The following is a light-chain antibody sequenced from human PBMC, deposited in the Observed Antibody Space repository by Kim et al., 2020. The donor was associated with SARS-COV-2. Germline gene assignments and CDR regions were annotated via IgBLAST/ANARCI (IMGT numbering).Light chain of an antibody. J-gene: IGKJ1*01. Sequence: ASVGDRVTITCRASQGIGNHLAWYQQKPGKAPNLLIYSASTLQSGVPSRFIGSGSGTEFTLTITSLQPGDFATYYCQQLNSYPRTFGQGTKVDIK. CDR2: SAS. CDR3: QQLNSYPRT. CDR1: QGIGNH. V-gene: IGKV1-9*01.